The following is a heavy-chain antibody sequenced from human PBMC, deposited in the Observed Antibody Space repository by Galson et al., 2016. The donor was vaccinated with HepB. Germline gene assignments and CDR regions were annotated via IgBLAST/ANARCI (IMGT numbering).Heavy chain of an antibody. J-gene: IGHJ3*01. D-gene: IGHD2-15*01. CDR1: GFNFRTYS. V-gene: IGHV3-30-3*01. CDR2: ISSDGGTK. CDR3: AREVDRRIAMVVPARNDDGFDF. Sequence: SLRLSCAGSGFNFRTYSIHWVRQAPGKGLEWVTFISSDGGTKYYAESVKGRFTISRDKSKNTVYLQMSSLRDEDTAVYYCAREVDRRIAMVVPARNDDGFDFWGPGTMVTVSS.